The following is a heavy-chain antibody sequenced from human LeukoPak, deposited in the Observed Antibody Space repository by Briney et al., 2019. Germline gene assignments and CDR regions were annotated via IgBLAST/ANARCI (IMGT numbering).Heavy chain of an antibody. J-gene: IGHJ4*02. CDR2: ISTRGSST. CDR3: ATLPSGSYFAFDY. V-gene: IGHV3-23*01. Sequence: GGSLRLSCAASGFTFSSYVMSWVRQAPGKGLEWVSAISTRGSSTNYADSVKGRFTISRDNSKITLYLQINSLRAEDTSVYYCATLPSGSYFAFDYWGQGTLVTVSS. CDR1: GFTFSSYV. D-gene: IGHD1-26*01.